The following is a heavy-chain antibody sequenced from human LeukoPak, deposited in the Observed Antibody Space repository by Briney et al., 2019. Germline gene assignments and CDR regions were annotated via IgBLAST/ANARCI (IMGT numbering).Heavy chain of an antibody. Sequence: GASVKVSCKASGYTFTGYYMHWVRQAPGQGLEWMGWINPNSGSTNYAQKFQGRVTMTRDTSISTAYMELSRLRSDDTAVYYCARVLYKDIVVVPAGYWGQGTLVTVSS. CDR1: GYTFTGYY. V-gene: IGHV1-2*02. D-gene: IGHD2-2*01. CDR2: INPNSGST. J-gene: IGHJ4*02. CDR3: ARVLYKDIVVVPAGY.